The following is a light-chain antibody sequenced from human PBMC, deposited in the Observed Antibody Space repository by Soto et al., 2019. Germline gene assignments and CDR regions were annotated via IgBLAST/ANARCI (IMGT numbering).Light chain of an antibody. V-gene: IGKV3-20*01. J-gene: IGKJ5*01. CDR1: QSVSSSY. Sequence: IVLTQSPGTRSLSPGQRATLSCRASQSVSSSYLAWYQQRPGQARRLFIYAASSRATGIPDRFSGSVSGTDCTITIDGLQPEDFLVYYCQQYGYSTITFGQGTRLEIK. CDR3: QQYGYSTIT. CDR2: AAS.